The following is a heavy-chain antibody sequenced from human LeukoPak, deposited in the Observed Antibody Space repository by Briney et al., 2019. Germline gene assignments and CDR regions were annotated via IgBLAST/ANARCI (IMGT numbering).Heavy chain of an antibody. D-gene: IGHD3-16*01. V-gene: IGHV1-58*01. J-gene: IGHJ6*02. CDR2: IVVGSGNT. Sequence: GASVKVSCKASGFTFTSSAVQWVRQARGQRLEWIGWIVVGSGNTNYAQKFQERVTITRDMSTSTAYMELSSLRSEDTAVYYCAADGFGGVFYYYGMDVWGQGTTVTVSS. CDR1: GFTFTSSA. CDR3: AADGFGGVFYYYGMDV.